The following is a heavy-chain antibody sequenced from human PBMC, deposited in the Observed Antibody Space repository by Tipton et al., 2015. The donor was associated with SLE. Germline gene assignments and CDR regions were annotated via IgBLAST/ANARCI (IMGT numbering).Heavy chain of an antibody. J-gene: IGHJ5*02. D-gene: IGHD2-21*02. CDR1: GYTFTSYD. CDR3: ARGLSPRRSGGYCYTNWFDP. Sequence: QLVQSGAEVKKPGTSVKVSCKASGYTFTSYDINWVRQATGQGLEWLGWMSPNSGNTDYAQKFPGRVTMTRNTSISTAYMKLSSLQSEDPAVYYCARGLSPRRSGGYCYTNWFDPWGQGTLVTVSS. CDR2: MSPNSGNT. V-gene: IGHV1-8*02.